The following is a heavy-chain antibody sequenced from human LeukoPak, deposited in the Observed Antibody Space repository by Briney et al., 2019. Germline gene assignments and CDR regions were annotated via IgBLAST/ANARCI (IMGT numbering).Heavy chain of an antibody. V-gene: IGHV4-61*03. CDR1: GYSISNGYY. Sequence: SETLSLTRTVSGYSISNGYYWGWMRQPPGKGLEWIGYVDHTGSTNFNPSLNGRVSISRDTTKNLFSLRLRSVTAADTAVYFCARGRVSSSTWYSTYYYYFYMDVWGKGTTVTVSS. J-gene: IGHJ6*03. CDR2: VDHTGST. D-gene: IGHD1-1*01. CDR3: ARGRVSSSTWYSTYYYYFYMDV.